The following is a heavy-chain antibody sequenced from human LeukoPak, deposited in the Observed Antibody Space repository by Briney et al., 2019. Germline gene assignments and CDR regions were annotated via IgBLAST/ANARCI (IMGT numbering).Heavy chain of an antibody. J-gene: IGHJ5*02. V-gene: IGHV4-38-2*02. D-gene: IGHD6-19*01. Sequence: SETLSLTCTVSGGSISSYYWGWIRQPPGKGLEWIGSIYHSGSTYYNPSLKSRVTISVDTSKNQFSLKLSSVTAADTAVYYCARDSSSGNWFDPWGQGTLVTVSS. CDR1: GGSISSYY. CDR2: IYHSGST. CDR3: ARDSSSGNWFDP.